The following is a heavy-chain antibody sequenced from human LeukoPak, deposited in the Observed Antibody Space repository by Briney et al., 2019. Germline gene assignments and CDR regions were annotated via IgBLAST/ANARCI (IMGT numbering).Heavy chain of an antibody. Sequence: SETLSLTCAVSGGSISSSNWWSWVRQPPGKGLEWVGEIYHSGSTNYNPSLKSRVTISVDKSKNQFSLKLSSVTAADTAVYYCARVSPADILTGYYDYWGQGTLVTVSS. CDR2: IYHSGST. V-gene: IGHV4-4*02. CDR1: GGSISSSNW. J-gene: IGHJ4*02. CDR3: ARVSPADILTGYYDY. D-gene: IGHD3-9*01.